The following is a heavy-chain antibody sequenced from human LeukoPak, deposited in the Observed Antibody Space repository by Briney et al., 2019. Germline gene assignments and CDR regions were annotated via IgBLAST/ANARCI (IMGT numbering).Heavy chain of an antibody. Sequence: SETLSLTCTVSGGSISSYYWSWIRQPPGKGLEWIGYMYYSGSTNYNPSTNYNPSLKSRVTISVDTSKNQFSLKLSSVTAADTAVYYCARDVGATPGYFDYWGQGTLVTVSS. J-gene: IGHJ4*02. CDR1: GGSISSYY. D-gene: IGHD1-26*01. CDR2: MYYSGST. V-gene: IGHV4-59*01. CDR3: ARDVGATPGYFDY.